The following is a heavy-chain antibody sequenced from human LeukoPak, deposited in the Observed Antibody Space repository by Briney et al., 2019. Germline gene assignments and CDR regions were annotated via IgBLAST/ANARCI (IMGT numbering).Heavy chain of an antibody. D-gene: IGHD6-13*01. J-gene: IGHJ5*02. CDR2: ISYDGSNK. Sequence: PGRSLRLSCAASGFTFSSYAMHWVRQAPGKGLEWVAVISYDGSNKYYADSVKGRFTISRDNSKNTLYLQMNSLRAVDTAVYYCARGGYSSSRGPFDPWGQGTLVTVSS. V-gene: IGHV3-30-3*01. CDR3: ARGGYSSSRGPFDP. CDR1: GFTFSSYA.